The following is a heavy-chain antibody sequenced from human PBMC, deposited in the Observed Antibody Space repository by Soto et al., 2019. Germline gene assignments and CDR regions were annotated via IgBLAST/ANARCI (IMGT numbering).Heavy chain of an antibody. J-gene: IGHJ3*02. CDR3: ARDKDFWSGYYTGGAFDI. V-gene: IGHV1-69*06. D-gene: IGHD3-3*01. Sequence: SVTVSCTSSGGTFRSYAISWVRQPPGQGPEWMGGIIPIFGTANYAQKFQGRVTITADKSTSTAYMELSSLRSEDTAVYYCARDKDFWSGYYTGGAFDIWGQGTMVTVSS. CDR2: IIPIFGTA. CDR1: GGTFRSYA.